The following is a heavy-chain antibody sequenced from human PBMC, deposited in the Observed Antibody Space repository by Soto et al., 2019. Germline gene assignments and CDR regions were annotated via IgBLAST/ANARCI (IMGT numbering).Heavy chain of an antibody. CDR2: IYYSGST. V-gene: IGHV4-31*03. D-gene: IGHD3-22*01. J-gene: IGHJ3*02. CDR1: GGSISIGCYD. CDR3: AIYYYDSSAPLGFDI. Sequence: SETLSLPCTLSGGSISIGCYDRSWIRQHPGKGLEWIGYIYYSGSTYYNPSLKSRVTISVDTSKNQFSLKLSSVTAADTAVYYCAIYYYDSSAPLGFDIWGQGTMVS.